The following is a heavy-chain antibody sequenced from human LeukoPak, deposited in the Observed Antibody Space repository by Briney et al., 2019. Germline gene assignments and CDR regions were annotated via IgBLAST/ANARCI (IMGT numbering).Heavy chain of an antibody. CDR1: GFTFSSYG. CDR3: ARYNGYDDEGEYFDY. V-gene: IGHV3-23*01. J-gene: IGHJ4*02. D-gene: IGHD5-12*01. Sequence: GGSLRLSCAASGFTFSSYGMSWVRQAPGKGLEWVSAISGSGGSTYYADSVKGRFTISRDNAKNSLYLQMNSLRAEDTAVYYCARYNGYDDEGEYFDYWGQGTLVTVSS. CDR2: ISGSGGST.